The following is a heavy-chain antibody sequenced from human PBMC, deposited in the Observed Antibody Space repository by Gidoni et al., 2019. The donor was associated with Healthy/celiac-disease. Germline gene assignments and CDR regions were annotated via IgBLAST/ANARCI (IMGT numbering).Heavy chain of an antibody. J-gene: IGHJ4*02. CDR3: ARDFYGSGTYSSYYFDY. CDR2: ISYDGNNK. Sequence: QVQLVESGGGVVQPGRSLRLSCAASGFTFNSYAMHWVRQAPGKGLEWVAVISYDGNNKYYADSVKGRFTISRDDSKNTLYLQMNSLRAEDTAVYFCARDFYGSGTYSSYYFDYWGQGTLVTVSS. CDR1: GFTFNSYA. D-gene: IGHD3-10*01. V-gene: IGHV3-30*04.